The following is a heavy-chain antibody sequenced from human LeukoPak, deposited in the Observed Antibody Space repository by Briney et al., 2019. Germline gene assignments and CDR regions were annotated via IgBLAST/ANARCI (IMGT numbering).Heavy chain of an antibody. J-gene: IGHJ4*02. CDR1: GGSISNYY. D-gene: IGHD3-9*01. CDR2: IYYSGTT. CDR3: ARHTLVTDQLPYFDY. Sequence: PSETLSLTCTVSGGSISNYYWSWIRQPPGKGLEWIGYIYYSGTTNYNPSLKSRVTISVDTSKNQFSLKLRSVTAADTAVYYCARHTLVTDQLPYFDYWGQRTLVTVPS. V-gene: IGHV4-59*08.